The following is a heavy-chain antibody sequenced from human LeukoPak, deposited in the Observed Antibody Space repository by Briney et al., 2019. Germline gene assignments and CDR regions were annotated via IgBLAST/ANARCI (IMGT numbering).Heavy chain of an antibody. D-gene: IGHD3-3*01. CDR2: ISSSGSTI. CDR1: GFTFSDYY. CDR3: ARVSYDFWSGYRIPYYYYGMDV. V-gene: IGHV3-11*01. J-gene: IGHJ6*02. Sequence: GSLRLSCAASGFTFSDYYMSWIRQAPGKGLEWVSYISSSGSTIYYADSVKGRFTISRDNAKNSLYLQMNSLRAEDTAVYYCARVSYDFWSGYRIPYYYYGMDVWGQGTTVTVSS.